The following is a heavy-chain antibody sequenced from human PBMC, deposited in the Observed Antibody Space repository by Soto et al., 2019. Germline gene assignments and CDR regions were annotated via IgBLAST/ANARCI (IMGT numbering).Heavy chain of an antibody. CDR2: ISAYNGGT. CDR3: ARDVSIAVAGTYYYYGMDV. Sequence: ASVKVSCKASGYTFTSYGISWVRQAPGQGLEWMGWISAYNGGTNYAQKFQGRVTMTRDTSISTAYMELSRLRSDDTAVYYCARDVSIAVAGTYYYYGMDVWGQGTTVTVSS. J-gene: IGHJ6*02. V-gene: IGHV1-18*01. CDR1: GYTFTSYG. D-gene: IGHD6-19*01.